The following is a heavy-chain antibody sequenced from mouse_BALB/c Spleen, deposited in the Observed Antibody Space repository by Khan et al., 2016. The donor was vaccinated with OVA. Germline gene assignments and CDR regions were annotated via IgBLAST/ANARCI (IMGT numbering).Heavy chain of an antibody. CDR1: GYTFTSYY. D-gene: IGHD2-1*01. V-gene: IGHV1S81*02. J-gene: IGHJ3*01. CDR3: GRSGYGNPFAY. CDR2: INPNNGDS. Sequence: QVQLQQPGAELVKPGTSVKISCKASGYTFTSYYMYWVKQRPGQGLEWIGGINPNNGDSNFNEKFKSKATLTVDKSSSTAYMQLGILTAEDSAVYYGGRSGYGNPFAYWGQGTLVTVSA.